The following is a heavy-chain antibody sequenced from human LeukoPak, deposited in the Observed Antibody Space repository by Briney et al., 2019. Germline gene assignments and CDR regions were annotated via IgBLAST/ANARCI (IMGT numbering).Heavy chain of an antibody. CDR2: ISSSSNYI. J-gene: IGHJ3*02. CDR1: GDTFSSYS. Sequence: PGGSLKLSCAASGDTFSSYSRNWVREAPGKGLEWVSSISSSSNYIYYADSVKGRFTISRDNAKNSLYLQMNSLRAEDTAVYYCARDQAFDIWGQGTMVTVSS. CDR3: ARDQAFDI. V-gene: IGHV3-21*01.